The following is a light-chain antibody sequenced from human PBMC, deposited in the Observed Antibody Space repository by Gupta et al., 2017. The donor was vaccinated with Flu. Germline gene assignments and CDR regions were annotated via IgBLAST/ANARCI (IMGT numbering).Light chain of an antibody. CDR2: AAS. Sequence: PSFLSASVGDRVTITCRASQDINNNLAWYQKKSGKAPKLLIYAASTLQSGVPSRFSGRGSGTDFTLTISTLQPEDFATYYCQQLNTFPLTFGGGTIVEIK. J-gene: IGKJ4*01. V-gene: IGKV1-9*01. CDR1: QDINNN. CDR3: QQLNTFPLT.